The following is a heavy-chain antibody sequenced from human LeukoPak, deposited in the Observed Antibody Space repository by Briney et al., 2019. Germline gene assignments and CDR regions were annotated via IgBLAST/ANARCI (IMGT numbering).Heavy chain of an antibody. CDR1: GFTFGDYA. J-gene: IGHJ3*02. V-gene: IGHV3-43*02. D-gene: IGHD3-22*01. CDR2: ISGDGGST. Sequence: GGSLRLSCAASGFTFGDYAMHWVRQAPGKGLEWVSLISGDGGSTYYADAVKGRFTISRNNSKNSLYLQMNSLRTEDTALYYCAKDYYYDSSGYFDAFDIWGQGTMVTVSS. CDR3: AKDYYYDSSGYFDAFDI.